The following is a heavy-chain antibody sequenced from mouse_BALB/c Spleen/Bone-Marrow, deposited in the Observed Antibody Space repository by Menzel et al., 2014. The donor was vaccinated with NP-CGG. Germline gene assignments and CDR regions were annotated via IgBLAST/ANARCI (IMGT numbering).Heavy chain of an antibody. D-gene: IGHD2-3*01. V-gene: IGHV4-1*02. J-gene: IGHJ3*01. Sequence: EVQLQQSGGGLVQPGGSLKLSCTASGFELSRYWMSWVRQAPGKGLEWIGEINPNSRTINYTPSLKERFIISRDNAKNTLYLQMSKVRSEDTALYFCASCGYYGWLAYWGQGTLVTVSA. CDR2: INPNSRTI. CDR1: GFELSRYW. CDR3: ASCGYYGWLAY.